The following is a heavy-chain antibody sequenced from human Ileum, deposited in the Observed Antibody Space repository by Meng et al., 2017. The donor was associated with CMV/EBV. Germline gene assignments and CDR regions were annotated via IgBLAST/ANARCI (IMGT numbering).Heavy chain of an antibody. CDR1: GYTFTSSD. Sequence: ASVKVSCKASGYTFTSSDINWVRQATGQGLEGMGWMNPNSGNTGYAQKFQGRVTMTRNTSISTAYMELSSLRSEDTAVYYCAREGGVVVPAASRYYYYGMDVWGQGTTVTVSS. D-gene: IGHD2-2*01. CDR3: AREGGVVVPAASRYYYYGMDV. J-gene: IGHJ6*02. V-gene: IGHV1-8*01. CDR2: MNPNSGNT.